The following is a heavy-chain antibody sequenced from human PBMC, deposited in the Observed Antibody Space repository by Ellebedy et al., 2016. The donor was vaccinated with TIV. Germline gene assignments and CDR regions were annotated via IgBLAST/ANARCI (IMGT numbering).Heavy chain of an antibody. CDR1: GFTFNSYA. CDR2: ISHTCSRT. J-gene: IGHJ4*02. V-gene: IGHV3-23*01. Sequence: GESLKISCAASGFTFNSYAISWVRQAPGKGLEWVSTISHTCSRTYFANSVEGRFIISRDNSKRMLYLQMNSLRAEDPAVYYCARLAVATNKGEEYWGQGTLVTVSS. CDR3: ARLAVATNKGEEY. D-gene: IGHD5-12*01.